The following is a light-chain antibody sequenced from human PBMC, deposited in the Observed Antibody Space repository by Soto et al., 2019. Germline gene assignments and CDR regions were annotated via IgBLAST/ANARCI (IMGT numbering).Light chain of an antibody. J-gene: IGLJ3*02. V-gene: IGLV1-40*01. CDR3: QSYDSTVSGLQGV. CDR1: SSNIGAGYD. CDR2: ANN. Sequence: QAVLTQPPSGSGAPGQRVTISCTGRSSNIGAGYDVHWYQQLPGTAPKLLIYANNNRPSGVPGRFSGSKSGTSASLAITGLQPEDEADYYCQSYDSTVSGLQGVFGGGTKLTVL.